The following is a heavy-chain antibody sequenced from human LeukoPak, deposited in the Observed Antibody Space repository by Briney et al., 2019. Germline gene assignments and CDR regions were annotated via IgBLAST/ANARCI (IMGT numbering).Heavy chain of an antibody. CDR2: ISGSGGST. CDR1: GFTFSSYA. V-gene: IGHV3-23*01. Sequence: GGSLRLSCAASGFTFSSYAMSWVRQAPGKGLEWVSAISGSGGSTYYADSVKGRFTISRDNSKNTLYLQMNSLRAEDTAVYYCAKDRPETSDIVVVPAARQDYYMDVWGKGTTVTVSS. CDR3: AKDRPETSDIVVVPAARQDYYMDV. J-gene: IGHJ6*03. D-gene: IGHD2-2*01.